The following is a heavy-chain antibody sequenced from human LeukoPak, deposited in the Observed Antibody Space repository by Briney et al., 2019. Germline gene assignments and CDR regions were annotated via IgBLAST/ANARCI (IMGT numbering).Heavy chain of an antibody. CDR1: GGSISSGGYY. Sequence: SETLSLTCTVSGGSISSGGYYWSWIRQPPGKGLEWIGYIYHSGSTYYNPSLKSRVTISVDRSKNQFSLKLTSVTAADTAVYYCVRESWWSGYWFDPWGQGTLVTVSS. J-gene: IGHJ5*02. CDR2: IYHSGST. CDR3: VRESWWSGYWFDP. D-gene: IGHD3-3*01. V-gene: IGHV4-30-2*01.